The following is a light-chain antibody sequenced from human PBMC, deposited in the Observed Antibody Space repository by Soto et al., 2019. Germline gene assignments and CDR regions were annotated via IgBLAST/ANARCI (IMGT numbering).Light chain of an antibody. J-gene: IGKJ5*01. CDR3: QQRRQWPPVIT. Sequence: DILLTQSPATLSLSPGERATLSCRASQSFSGYLAWYQQKPGQAPRLLIYDASKRATGIPARFSGRGSGTDFTLPISSLEPEDFAFYYCQQRRQWPPVITLGQGPRLEIK. V-gene: IGKV3-11*01. CDR2: DAS. CDR1: QSFSGY.